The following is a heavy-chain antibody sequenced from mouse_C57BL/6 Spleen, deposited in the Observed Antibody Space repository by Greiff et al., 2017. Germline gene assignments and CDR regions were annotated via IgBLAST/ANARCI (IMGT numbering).Heavy chain of an antibody. V-gene: IGHV1-64*01. J-gene: IGHJ2*01. Sequence: QVQLQQPGAELVKPGASVKLSCKASGYTFTSYWMHWVKQRPGQGLEWIGMIHPNSGSTNYNEKFKSKATLTVDKSSSTAYMQLSSLTCEDSAVYYCARRGNWDGGYFDYWGQGTTLTVSS. CDR3: ARRGNWDGGYFDY. CDR1: GYTFTSYW. CDR2: IHPNSGST. D-gene: IGHD4-1*01.